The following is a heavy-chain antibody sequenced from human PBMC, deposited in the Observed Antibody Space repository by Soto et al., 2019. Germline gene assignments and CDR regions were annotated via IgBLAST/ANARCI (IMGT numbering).Heavy chain of an antibody. CDR3: ARENPPEAGSDYDY. CDR2: IVAGKGNT. CDR1: GYTFTAYS. V-gene: IGHV1-3*01. J-gene: IGHJ4*02. D-gene: IGHD1-26*01. Sequence: QVHLVQSGAEVKKPGASVKVSCRASGYTFTAYSIHWVRQAPGQRIEWLGWIVAGKGNTDYSQKLQSRVTITRNTSASTAYMELNNLRSEDTAVYDCARENPPEAGSDYDYWGQGTLVTVSS.